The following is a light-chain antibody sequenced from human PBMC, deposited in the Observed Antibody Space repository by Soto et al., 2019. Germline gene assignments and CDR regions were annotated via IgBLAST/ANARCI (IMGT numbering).Light chain of an antibody. CDR2: DIF. CDR3: QQANSFPIT. Sequence: EIVLTQSPATLSLSPGERATLSCRASQSVSSYLAWYQQKPGQAPRLLIYDIFKRPTGIPARFSGSGSGPDFTLTISSLQPEDFATYYCQQANSFPITFGQGTRLEIK. CDR1: QSVSSY. V-gene: IGKV3-11*01. J-gene: IGKJ5*01.